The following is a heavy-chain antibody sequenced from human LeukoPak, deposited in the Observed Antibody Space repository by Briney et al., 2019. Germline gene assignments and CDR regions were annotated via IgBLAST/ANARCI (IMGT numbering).Heavy chain of an antibody. Sequence: GESLKISCKGSGYSFTSYWIGWVRQTPGKGLEWMGIIFPGDSDTMYSPSFQGQVTMSADRSISAAYLQWSSLKASDTAMYYCARRPTPGAFDIWGQGTMVAVSS. CDR1: GYSFTSYW. J-gene: IGHJ3*02. CDR3: ARRPTPGAFDI. D-gene: IGHD1-14*01. CDR2: IFPGDSDT. V-gene: IGHV5-51*01.